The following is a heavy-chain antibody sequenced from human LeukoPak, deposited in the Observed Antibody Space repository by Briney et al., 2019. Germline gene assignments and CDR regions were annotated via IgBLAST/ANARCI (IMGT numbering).Heavy chain of an antibody. Sequence: SETLSLTCAVYGGSFSGYYWSWIRQPPGKGLEWIGYIYYSGSTNYNPSLKSRVTISVDTSKNQFSLKLSSVTAADTAVYYCARGVGATTLRFDYWGQGTLVTVSS. V-gene: IGHV4-59*01. CDR1: GGSFSGYY. D-gene: IGHD1-26*01. CDR3: ARGVGATTLRFDY. J-gene: IGHJ4*02. CDR2: IYYSGST.